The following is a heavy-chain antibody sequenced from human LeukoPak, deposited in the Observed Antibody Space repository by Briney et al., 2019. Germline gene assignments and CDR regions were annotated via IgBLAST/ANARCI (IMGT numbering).Heavy chain of an antibody. CDR3: ARDWEGCSSTSCYDYYFDY. D-gene: IGHD2-2*01. V-gene: IGHV3-66*01. CDR1: EFTVSNNY. CDR2: IYSGGST. Sequence: GGSLRLSCAASEFTVSNNYMGWVRQAPGKGLEWVSLIYSGGSTYYADSVKGRFTISRDNSKNTLYLQMNSLRAEDTAVYYCARDWEGCSSTSCYDYYFDYWGQGTLVTVSS. J-gene: IGHJ4*02.